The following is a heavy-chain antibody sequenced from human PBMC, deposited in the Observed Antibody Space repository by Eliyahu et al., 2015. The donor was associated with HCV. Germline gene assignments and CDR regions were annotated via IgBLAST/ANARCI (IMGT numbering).Heavy chain of an antibody. Sequence: QVQLQESGPGLVKPSETLSLTCTVXGGSIPXXYWSWIRQPPGKGLEWIWDIHYSGSTNYNPSLKSRITISIDTSKNQFSLNLTSVTAADTAMYYCASGGGGIAVTGTGGWFDPWGQGTLVTVSS. CDR2: IHYSGST. V-gene: IGHV4-59*01. CDR3: ASGGGGIAVTGTGGWFDP. D-gene: IGHD6-19*01. CDR1: GGSIPXXY. J-gene: IGHJ5*02.